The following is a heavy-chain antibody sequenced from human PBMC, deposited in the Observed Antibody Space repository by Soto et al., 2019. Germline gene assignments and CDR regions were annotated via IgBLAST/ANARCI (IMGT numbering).Heavy chain of an antibody. D-gene: IGHD2-15*01. J-gene: IGHJ2*01. V-gene: IGHV3-23*01. CDR3: AKKLSVAATPSHWYFDL. Sequence: EVQLLESGGGLVQPGGSLRLSCAASGFTFSRYAMSWVRQAPGKGLEWVSAISGSGGSTYYADSVKGRFTISRDNSKNTLYLQMNSLRAEDTAVYYCAKKLSVAATPSHWYFDLWGRGTLVTVSS. CDR1: GFTFSRYA. CDR2: ISGSGGST.